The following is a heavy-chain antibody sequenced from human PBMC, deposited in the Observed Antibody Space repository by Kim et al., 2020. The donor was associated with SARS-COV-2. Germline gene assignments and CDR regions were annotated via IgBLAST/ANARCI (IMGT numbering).Heavy chain of an antibody. CDR3: ARARDYGMDV. J-gene: IGHJ6*02. V-gene: IGHV3-74*03. Sequence: GGSLRLSCAASGFTFSSYLMHWVRQAPGKGLVWVSRINSDGSTITYADSVKGRFTISRDNARTTLYLQMNSLRAEDTAVYYCARARDYGMDVWGHGTTVT. CDR2: INSDGSTI. CDR1: GFTFSSYL.